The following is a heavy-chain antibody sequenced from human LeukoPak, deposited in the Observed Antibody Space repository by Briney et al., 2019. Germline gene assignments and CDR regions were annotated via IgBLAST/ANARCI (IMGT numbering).Heavy chain of an antibody. CDR1: GYTFTAYG. CDR2: ISGHSGDT. V-gene: IGHV1-18*01. CDR3: ATSTGGYSDLYFHY. J-gene: IGHJ4*02. Sequence: ASVKVSCKASGYTFTAYGISWVRQAPGQGLEWMGWISGHSGDTKYAQRFEGRVTMTTDTSTTTAFMDLRSLRSDDTAVYFCATSTGGYSDLYFHYWGQGTLVSVSS. D-gene: IGHD3-22*01.